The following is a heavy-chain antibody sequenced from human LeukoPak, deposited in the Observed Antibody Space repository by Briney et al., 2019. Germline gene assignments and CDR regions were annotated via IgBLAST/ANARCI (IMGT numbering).Heavy chain of an antibody. CDR1: GGTFSSYA. V-gene: IGHV1-69*05. J-gene: IGHJ4*02. CDR3: ASEGPKNGFDY. CDR2: IIPIFGTA. Sequence: ASVKVSCKASGGTFSSYAISWVRQAPGQGLERMGGIIPIFGTANYAQKFQGRVTITTDESTSTAYMELSSLRSEDTAVYYCASEGPKNGFDYWGQGTLVTVSS.